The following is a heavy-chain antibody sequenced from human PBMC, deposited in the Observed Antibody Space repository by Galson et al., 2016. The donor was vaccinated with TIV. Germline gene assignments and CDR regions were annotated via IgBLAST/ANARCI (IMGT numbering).Heavy chain of an antibody. V-gene: IGHV1-69-2*01. J-gene: IGHJ6*02. CDR1: GHNFTDYY. CDR2: VDPEDGKT. CDR3: TTVRLRGSGGMDV. Sequence: VKVSCKVSGHNFTDYYTHWMQQAPGKGFEWMGHVDPEDGKTKYAAKFQGRVTMTADTSTDTAYMELSYLRSEDTAIYYCTTVRLRGSGGMDVWGQGTTVIVSS. D-gene: IGHD2-8*01.